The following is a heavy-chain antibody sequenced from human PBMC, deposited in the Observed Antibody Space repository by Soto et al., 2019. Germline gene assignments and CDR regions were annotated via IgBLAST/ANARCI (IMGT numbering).Heavy chain of an antibody. CDR1: GGTFSSYA. D-gene: IGHD3-22*01. V-gene: IGHV1-69*13. CDR3: ARVSATYNGRFMDYDSSGYYYVGGYFDY. Sequence: ASVKVSCKASGGTFSSYAISWVRQAPGQGLEWMGGIIPIFGTANYAQKFQGRVTITADESTSTAYMELSSLRSEDTAAYYCARVSATYNGRFMDYDSSGYYYVGGYFDYWGQGTLVTVSS. CDR2: IIPIFGTA. J-gene: IGHJ4*02.